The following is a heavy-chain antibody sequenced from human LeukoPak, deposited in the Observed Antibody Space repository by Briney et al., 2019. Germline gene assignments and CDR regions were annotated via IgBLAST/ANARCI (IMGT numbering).Heavy chain of an antibody. CDR1: GGSISSSSYY. J-gene: IGHJ4*02. CDR3: ARARQQLVLFDY. V-gene: IGHV4-39*07. D-gene: IGHD6-13*01. Sequence: PSETLSLTCTVSGGSISSSSYYWGWIRQPPGKGLEWIGSIYYSGDTYYNPSLKSRVTISVDTSKNQFSLKLNSVTAADTAVYYCARARQQLVLFDYWGQGTLVTVSS. CDR2: IYYSGDT.